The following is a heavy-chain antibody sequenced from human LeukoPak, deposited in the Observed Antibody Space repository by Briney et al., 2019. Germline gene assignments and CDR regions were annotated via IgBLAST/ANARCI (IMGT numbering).Heavy chain of an antibody. J-gene: IGHJ5*02. CDR2: INPNSGGT. CDR1: GYTFTGYY. CDR3: ARRGLYGSSPFDP. D-gene: IGHD2-2*01. V-gene: IGHV1-2*02. Sequence: ASVKVSCKASGYTFTGYYMHWVRQAPGQGLEWMGWINPNSGGTNYAQKFQGRVTMTRDTSISTAYMELSRLRSDDTAVYYCARRGLYGSSPFDPWGQGTLVTVSS.